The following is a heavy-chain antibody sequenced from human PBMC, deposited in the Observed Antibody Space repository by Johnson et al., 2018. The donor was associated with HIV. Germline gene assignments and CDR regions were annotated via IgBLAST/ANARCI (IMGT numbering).Heavy chain of an antibody. D-gene: IGHD6-6*01. Sequence: QMLLVESGGGLVQPGGSLRLSCAASGFPFHTYWMSWVRQGPGKGLEWVAVISYDGSNKYYADSVKGRFTISRDNSKNTLYLQMNSLRAEDTAVYYCANFGSSSVGFDIWGQGTMVTVSS. J-gene: IGHJ3*02. CDR1: GFPFHTYW. V-gene: IGHV3-30*18. CDR2: ISYDGSNK. CDR3: ANFGSSSVGFDI.